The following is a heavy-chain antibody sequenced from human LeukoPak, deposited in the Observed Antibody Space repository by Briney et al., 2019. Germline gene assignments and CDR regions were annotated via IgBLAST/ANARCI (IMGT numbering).Heavy chain of an antibody. J-gene: IGHJ6*04. CDR3: AELGITMIGGV. D-gene: IGHD3-10*02. CDR2: ISSSGSTI. V-gene: IGHV3-48*03. CDR1: GFTFSNYE. Sequence: QSGGSLRLSCAASGFTFSNYEMNWVRQAPGKGLEWVSYISSSGSTIYYADFVKGRFTISRDNAKNSLYLQMNSLRAEDTAVYYCAELGITMIGGVWGKGTTVTISS.